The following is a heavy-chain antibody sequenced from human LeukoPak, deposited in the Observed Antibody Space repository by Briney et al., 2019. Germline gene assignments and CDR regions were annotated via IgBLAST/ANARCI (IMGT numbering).Heavy chain of an antibody. V-gene: IGHV3-7*03. CDR3: ARDRIESGGSFDY. D-gene: IGHD1-26*01. CDR1: GFTFSSYW. Sequence: GGSLRLSCAASGFTFSSYWMSWVRQAPGKGLEWVANIKRDGSEKYYVDSVKGRFTISRDNAKNSLYLQMNSLRAEDTAVYYCARDRIESGGSFDYWGQGTLVTVSS. J-gene: IGHJ4*02. CDR2: IKRDGSEK.